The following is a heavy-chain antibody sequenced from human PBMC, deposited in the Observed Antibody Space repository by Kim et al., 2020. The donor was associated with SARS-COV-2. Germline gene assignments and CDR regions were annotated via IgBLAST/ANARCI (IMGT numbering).Heavy chain of an antibody. D-gene: IGHD3-10*01. CDR3: ARAGSGTLAI. V-gene: IGHV1-2*02. CDR2: ADT. J-gene: IGHJ3*02. Sequence: ADTNYAPKFQGRVTMTRDTSISTAYMELSTLTSDDTAVYYCARAGSGTLAIWGQGTKVTVSS.